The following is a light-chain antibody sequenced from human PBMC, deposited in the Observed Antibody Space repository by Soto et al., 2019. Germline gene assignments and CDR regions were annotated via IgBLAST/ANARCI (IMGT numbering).Light chain of an antibody. Sequence: DIHMTQSPSSLSASVGDRVTITCHTSQYISTYLNWYHQKPGKAPNLLIYEASRLHSGVPSRFSGSGSGTDLTLTISSLQPEDFGTYYCQQSSNTPITFGRGTKVDIK. V-gene: IGKV1-39*01. CDR2: EAS. CDR3: QQSSNTPIT. CDR1: QYISTY. J-gene: IGKJ3*01.